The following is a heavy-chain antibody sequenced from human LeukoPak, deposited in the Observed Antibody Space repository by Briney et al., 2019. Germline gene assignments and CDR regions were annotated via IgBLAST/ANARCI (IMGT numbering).Heavy chain of an antibody. CDR3: ARPGGRKAYGSGSPMTLFDY. Sequence: PSETLSLTCTVSGGSISSSNYYWGWIRQPPGKGLEWIGTIYYSGSTYYNPSLKSRVTISVDTSKNQFSLKLSSVTAADTAVYYCARPGGRKAYGSGSPMTLFDYWGQGTLVTVSS. J-gene: IGHJ4*02. CDR2: IYYSGST. D-gene: IGHD3-10*01. V-gene: IGHV4-39*01. CDR1: GGSISSSNYY.